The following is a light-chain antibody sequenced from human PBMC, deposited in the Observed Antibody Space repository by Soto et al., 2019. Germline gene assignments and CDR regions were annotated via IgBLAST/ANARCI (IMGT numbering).Light chain of an antibody. V-gene: IGLV2-14*01. CDR1: SSDVGGYNY. Sequence: QSALTQPASVSGSPGQSITISCTGTSSDVGGYNYVSWYQQYPAKAPKLLIYDVSSRPSGVSNRLSGSKSGNTASLTISWLQAEDGADYYCSSYTRSSTPWVFGGGTKLTVL. CDR3: SSYTRSSTPWV. CDR2: DVS. J-gene: IGLJ3*02.